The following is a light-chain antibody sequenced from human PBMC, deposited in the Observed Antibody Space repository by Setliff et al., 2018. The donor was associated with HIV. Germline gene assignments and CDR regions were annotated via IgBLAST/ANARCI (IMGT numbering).Light chain of an antibody. Sequence: SALTQPASVSGSPGQSITISCTGSRGDVGAYNYVSWYQHHPGKAPKLIISEVNKRPSGVSTRFSGSKTGTTASLTISGLQAEDESDYYCTSYTSSSNLVFGGGTKVTVL. V-gene: IGLV2-14*01. CDR1: RGDVGAYNY. CDR3: TSYTSSSNLV. CDR2: EVN. J-gene: IGLJ2*01.